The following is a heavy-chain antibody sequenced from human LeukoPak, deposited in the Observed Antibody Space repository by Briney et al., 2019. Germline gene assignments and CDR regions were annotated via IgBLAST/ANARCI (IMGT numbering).Heavy chain of an antibody. CDR3: ARGSYDFWSGYPFDY. Sequence: PSETLSLTCTVSGGSISSGDYYWSWIRQPPGKGLEWIGEINHSGSTNYNPSLKSRVTISVDTSKNQFSLKLSSVTAADTAVYYCARGSYDFWSGYPFDYWGQGTLVTVSS. V-gene: IGHV4-39*07. CDR2: INHSGST. CDR1: GGSISSGDYY. J-gene: IGHJ4*02. D-gene: IGHD3-3*01.